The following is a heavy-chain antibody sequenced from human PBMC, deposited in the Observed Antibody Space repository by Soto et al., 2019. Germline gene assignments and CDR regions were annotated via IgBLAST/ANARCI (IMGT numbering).Heavy chain of an antibody. D-gene: IGHD3-16*01. Sequence: QITLKESGPTLLKPTQTLTLTCNFSGFSLTTRGVGVAWIRQPPGKALEWLALIYWNDDQRYSPSLKNRLSVTKDTSENQVVLTMTNVDPVDTATYYCAQGGGGMDVWGQGTTGTVSS. J-gene: IGHJ6*02. CDR1: GFSLTTRGVG. CDR3: AQGGGGMDV. V-gene: IGHV2-5*01. CDR2: IYWNDDQ.